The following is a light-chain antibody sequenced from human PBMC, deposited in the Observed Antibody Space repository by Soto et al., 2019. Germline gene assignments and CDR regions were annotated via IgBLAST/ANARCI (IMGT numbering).Light chain of an antibody. CDR1: SSNIGAGYD. Sequence: QSVLTQPPSVSGAPGQRVTISCTGSSSNIGAGYDVHWYQQLPGTAPILLIYGNSNRPSGVPDRFSGSKSGTSASLAITGLQAEDEADYSCQSYDSSLSGYVFGTGTKLTVL. CDR2: GNS. V-gene: IGLV1-40*01. CDR3: QSYDSSLSGYV. J-gene: IGLJ1*01.